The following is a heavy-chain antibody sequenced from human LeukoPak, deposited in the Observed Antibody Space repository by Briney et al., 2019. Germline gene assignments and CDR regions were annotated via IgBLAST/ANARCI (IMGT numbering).Heavy chain of an antibody. CDR3: ARGLVVVVAASARVTTSYYFDY. D-gene: IGHD2-15*01. J-gene: IGHJ4*02. CDR1: GGSISSGDYY. CDR2: IYYSGST. V-gene: IGHV4-30-4*08. Sequence: SETLSLTCTVSGGSISSGDYYWSWIRQPPGKGLEWIGYIYYSGSTYYNPSLKSRVTISVDTSKNQFSLKLSSVTAADTAVYYCARGLVVVVAASARVTTSYYFDYWGQGTLVTVSS.